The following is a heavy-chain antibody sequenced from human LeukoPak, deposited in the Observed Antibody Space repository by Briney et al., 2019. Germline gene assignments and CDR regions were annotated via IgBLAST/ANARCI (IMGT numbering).Heavy chain of an antibody. V-gene: IGHV4-34*01. J-gene: IGHJ1*01. CDR2: INHSGST. D-gene: IGHD2-2*01. CDR3: ARGPVPNVPPIPAAIVRYFQH. Sequence: SSETLSLTCAVYGGSFSGYYWSWIRQPPGKGLEWIGDINHSGSTNYNPSLKSRVTISVDTSKNQFSLKLSSVTAADTAVYYCARGPVPNVPPIPAAIVRYFQHWGQGTLVTVSS. CDR1: GGSFSGYY.